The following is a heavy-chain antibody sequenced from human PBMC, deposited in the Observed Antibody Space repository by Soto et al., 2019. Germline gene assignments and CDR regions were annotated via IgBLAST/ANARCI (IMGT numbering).Heavy chain of an antibody. V-gene: IGHV3-73*01. Sequence: EVQLVESGGGLVQPGESLKLSCAVSGFTFSGSAMHWVRQASGKGLEWVGRIRSKANNYATAYAASVKGRFTISRDDSKNTAYLQMTSLKSEDTAVYYCTRGSGDYVRDYWGQGTLVTVSS. CDR3: TRGSGDYVRDY. J-gene: IGHJ4*02. CDR1: GFTFSGSA. D-gene: IGHD4-17*01. CDR2: IRSKANNYAT.